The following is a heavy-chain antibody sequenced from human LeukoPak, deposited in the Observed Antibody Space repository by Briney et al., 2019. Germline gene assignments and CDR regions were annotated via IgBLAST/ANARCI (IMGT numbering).Heavy chain of an antibody. CDR1: GNPFTGLY. CDR2: INPNSGVT. D-gene: IGHD3-10*01. Sequence: AAVEVLCKAFGNPFTGLYVLWVPQAAGQGLGWVGWINPNSGVTSYAQKFQGRDTMTSDTSISTAYMELSGLRSDDTAVYYCAKEPRGRQIDYWGQGTLVTVSS. V-gene: IGHV1-2*02. J-gene: IGHJ4*02. CDR3: AKEPRGRQIDY.